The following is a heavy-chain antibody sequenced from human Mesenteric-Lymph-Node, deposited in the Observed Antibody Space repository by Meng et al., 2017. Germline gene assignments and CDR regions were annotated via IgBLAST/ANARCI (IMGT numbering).Heavy chain of an antibody. Sequence: GESLKISCAASGFTFSSYAMNWVRQAPGKGLEWVSAINGGGGTTYYADSVKGRFTISRDNSKHTVSLQMSGLRAEDTAIYYCTKDHIASGTSDYWGRGTLVTVSS. CDR1: GFTFSSYA. CDR2: INGGGGTT. D-gene: IGHD2-21*01. CDR3: TKDHIASGTSDY. J-gene: IGHJ4*02. V-gene: IGHV3-23*01.